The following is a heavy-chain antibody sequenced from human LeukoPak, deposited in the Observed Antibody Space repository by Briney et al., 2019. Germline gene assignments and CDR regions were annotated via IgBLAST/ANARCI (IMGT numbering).Heavy chain of an antibody. CDR1: GDSVSSNSAA. D-gene: IGHD2-2*01. CDR2: TYYRSKWYS. Sequence: PSQTLSLTCDISGDSVSSNSAAWNWIRQSPSRGLEWLGRTYYRSKWYSDYAVSVKSRITINPDTSKNQFSLQLNSVTPEGTAVYYCARERKLGPIVVVPAAIRYFDYWGQGTLVTVSS. J-gene: IGHJ4*02. CDR3: ARERKLGPIVVVPAAIRYFDY. V-gene: IGHV6-1*01.